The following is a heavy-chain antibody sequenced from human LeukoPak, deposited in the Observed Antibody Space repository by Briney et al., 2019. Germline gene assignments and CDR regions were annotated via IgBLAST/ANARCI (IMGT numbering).Heavy chain of an antibody. CDR1: GYTFTSYD. CDR2: MNPNSGNT. D-gene: IGHD2-21*02. J-gene: IGHJ2*01. V-gene: IGHV1-8*03. CDR3: ARARVVTNWYFDL. Sequence: ASVKVSCKASGYTFTSYDINWVRQATGQGLEWMGWMNPNSGNTGYAQKFHGRVTITRNTSISTAYMELSSLRSEDTAVYYCARARVVTNWYFDLWGRGTLVTVSS.